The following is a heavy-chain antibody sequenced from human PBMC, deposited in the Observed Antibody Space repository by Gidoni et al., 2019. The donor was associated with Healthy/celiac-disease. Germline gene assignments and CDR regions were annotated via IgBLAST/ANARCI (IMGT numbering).Heavy chain of an antibody. J-gene: IGHJ1*01. Sequence: EVQLLESGGGLVQPGGSLRLSCAASGFTFSSYAMSWGRQAPGKGLEWVSAISGSGGSTYYADSVKGRFTISRDNSKNTLYLQMNSLRAEDTAVYYCAKIENCGGDCLEYFQHWGQGTLVTVSS. D-gene: IGHD2-21*01. CDR3: AKIENCGGDCLEYFQH. CDR2: ISGSGGST. CDR1: GFTFSSYA. V-gene: IGHV3-23*01.